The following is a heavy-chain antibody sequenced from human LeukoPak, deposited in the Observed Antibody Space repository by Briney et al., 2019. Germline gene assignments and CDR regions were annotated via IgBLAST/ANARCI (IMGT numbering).Heavy chain of an antibody. CDR2: ISVSGADT. CDR3: ASRKEYSTSSVFY. D-gene: IGHD6-6*01. Sequence: PGGSLRLSCAASGFTVSSNYMTWVRQAPGKGLEWLSGISVSGADTYYADSVKGRFTISRDNSKNTVSLRLNSLRAEDSAIYYCASRKEYSTSSVFYWGQGTLVTVSS. V-gene: IGHV3-23*01. CDR1: GFTVSSNY. J-gene: IGHJ4*02.